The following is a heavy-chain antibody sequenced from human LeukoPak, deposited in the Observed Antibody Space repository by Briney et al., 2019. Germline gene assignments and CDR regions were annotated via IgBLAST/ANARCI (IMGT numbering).Heavy chain of an antibody. CDR3: ARLEMYNYDSSGYYLGGYFDY. CDR2: ISAYSGDT. Sequence: EASVKVSCKTSGYTFNNYGSSWVRQAPGQGLEWMGWISAYSGDTNYAQKLQGRVTMTTDTSTSTAYMELRSLRSDDTAVYYCARLEMYNYDSSGYYLGGYFDYWGQGTLVTVSS. CDR1: GYTFNNYG. V-gene: IGHV1-18*01. J-gene: IGHJ4*02. D-gene: IGHD3-22*01.